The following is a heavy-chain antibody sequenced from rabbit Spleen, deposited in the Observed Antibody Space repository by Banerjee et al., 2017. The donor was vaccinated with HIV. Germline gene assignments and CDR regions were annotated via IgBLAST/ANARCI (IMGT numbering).Heavy chain of an antibody. J-gene: IGHJ6*01. V-gene: IGHV1S40*01. CDR3: ARDTSTSFSSYGMDL. D-gene: IGHD1-1*01. CDR1: GFSFSSGYD. Sequence: QSLEESGGDLVKPGTSLTLTCTASGFSFSSGYDICWVRQAPGKGLEWIACIDAGSSGRTYFASWAKGRFTLSKTSSTTVTLQVTSLTATDTATYFCARDTSTSFSSYGMDLWGPGTLVTVS. CDR2: IDAGSSGRT.